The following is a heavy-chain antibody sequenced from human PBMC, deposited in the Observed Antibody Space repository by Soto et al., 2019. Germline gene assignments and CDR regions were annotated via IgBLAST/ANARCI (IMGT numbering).Heavy chain of an antibody. CDR3: ARQARTILVGSWLDP. Sequence: PGETLKISCKGSGYSFTSYCISWVRQMPGKGLEWMWRIDPSDSYTNYSPSFQGHVTISADKSISTAYLQWSSLKASDTAMYYCARQARTILVGSWLDPWGQGSMVTVSS. CDR1: GYSFTSYC. J-gene: IGHJ5*02. D-gene: IGHD2-21*01. V-gene: IGHV5-10-1*01. CDR2: IDPSDSYT.